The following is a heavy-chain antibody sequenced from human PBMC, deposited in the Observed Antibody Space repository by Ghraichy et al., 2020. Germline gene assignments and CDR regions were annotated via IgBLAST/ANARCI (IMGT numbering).Heavy chain of an antibody. V-gene: IGHV4-39*01. CDR1: GGSIYSGGFC. D-gene: IGHD1-26*01. CDR2: ICSSGST. J-gene: IGHJ4*02. Sequence: LSCTVSGGSIYSGGFCWNWIRQPPGMGLEWIGSICSSGSTYYNPSVNSRVSISVGTSKNQFSLKQTSVSAADTAVYYCARSTGSDFYWGPGILVTVSP. CDR3: ARSTGSDFY.